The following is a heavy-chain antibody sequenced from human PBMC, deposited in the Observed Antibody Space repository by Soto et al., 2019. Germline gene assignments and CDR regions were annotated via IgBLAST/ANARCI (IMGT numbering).Heavy chain of an antibody. CDR2: ISTSSSTI. CDR3: ARDLRPIAAAGNYYYYYGMDV. D-gene: IGHD6-13*01. CDR1: GFTFSVYY. J-gene: IGHJ6*02. V-gene: IGHV3-11*04. Sequence: GGSLGLSCAASGFTFSVYYMSWIRQAPGKGLEWVSSISTSSSTINYADSVKGRFTISRDNAKNSLYLQMNSLRAEDTAVYYCARDLRPIAAAGNYYYYYGMDVWGQGTTVTVSS.